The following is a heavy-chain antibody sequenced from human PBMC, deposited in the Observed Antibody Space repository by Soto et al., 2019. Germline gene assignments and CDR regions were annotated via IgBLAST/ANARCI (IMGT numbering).Heavy chain of an antibody. CDR3: VKDESYYDGGGHYSVGYFHH. CDR2: IGTVDDP. Sequence: GGSLRLSCAACALTFRSYDMHWVRQVTGEGLDWVSRIGTVDDPHFPGSVKGRITISRDNSRNTLYLQMNGLRADDTAVYYCVKDESYYDGGGHYSVGYFHHWGQGTLVTVSS. J-gene: IGHJ1*01. CDR1: ALTFRSYD. D-gene: IGHD3-22*01. V-gene: IGHV3-13*05.